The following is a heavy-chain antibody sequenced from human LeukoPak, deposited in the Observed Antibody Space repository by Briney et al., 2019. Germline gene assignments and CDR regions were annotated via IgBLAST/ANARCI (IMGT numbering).Heavy chain of an antibody. CDR3: ARDGIAAAGTPLDY. V-gene: IGHV3-21*01. D-gene: IGHD6-13*01. J-gene: IGHJ4*02. Sequence: GSLRPPCSASGFTVNSNYLSWVRQAPGKGLEWGSSVSSSSSYIYYADSVKGRFTISRDNAKNSLYLQMNSLRAEDTAVYYCARDGIAAAGTPLDYWGQGTLVTVSS. CDR1: GFTVNSNY. CDR2: VSSSSSYI.